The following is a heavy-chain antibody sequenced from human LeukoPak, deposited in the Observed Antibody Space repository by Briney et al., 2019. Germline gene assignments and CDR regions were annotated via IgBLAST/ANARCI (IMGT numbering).Heavy chain of an antibody. J-gene: IGHJ4*02. CDR3: ARSKGFDY. Sequence: GGSLRLSCAASGFTFNSYWMNWVRQAPGKGLEWVANINLDGSEKYYVDSVKGRFTISRDNAKNSLYLQMNSLRAEDTAVYYCARSKGFDYWGQGTLVTVSS. V-gene: IGHV3-7*01. CDR1: GFTFNSYW. CDR2: INLDGSEK.